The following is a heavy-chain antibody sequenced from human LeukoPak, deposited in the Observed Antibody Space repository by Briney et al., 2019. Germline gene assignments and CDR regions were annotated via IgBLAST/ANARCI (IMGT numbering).Heavy chain of an antibody. CDR1: GGSIISYY. D-gene: IGHD5-18*01. Sequence: SETLSLTCTVSGGSIISYYWSWIRQPPGKGLEWIGYIYYSGSTNYNPSLKGRVTISVDTSKNQFSLKLSSVTAADTAVYYCARSGGYSMVMNYWGQGTLVTVSS. J-gene: IGHJ4*02. CDR2: IYYSGST. CDR3: ARSGGYSMVMNY. V-gene: IGHV4-59*01.